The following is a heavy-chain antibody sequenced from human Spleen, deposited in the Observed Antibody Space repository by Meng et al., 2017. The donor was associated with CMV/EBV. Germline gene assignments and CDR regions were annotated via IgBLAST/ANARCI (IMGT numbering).Heavy chain of an antibody. D-gene: IGHD6-6*01. CDR2: ISGSGGST. Sequence: GESLKISCAASGFTFSNYDMSWVRQAPGKGLEWVSAISGSGGSTYYADSVKGRFTISRDNSKNTLYLQMNSLRAEDTAVYYCAKEEEELVPYYGMDVWGQGTTVTVSS. CDR3: AKEEEELVPYYGMDV. J-gene: IGHJ6*02. CDR1: GFTFSNYD. V-gene: IGHV3-23*01.